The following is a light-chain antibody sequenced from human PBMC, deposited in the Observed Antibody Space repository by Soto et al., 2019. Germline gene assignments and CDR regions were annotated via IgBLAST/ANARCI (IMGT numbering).Light chain of an antibody. Sequence: EILMTQSQATLSFSPGERATLSCRASQRISSNVAWYQQKPGQAPRLLIYGASTRPTGVPARFSGGGSGTEFTLTISSLQSEDFAVYFCQQYKDWAPYTFGQGTKLEIK. CDR2: GAS. CDR1: QRISSN. J-gene: IGKJ2*01. CDR3: QQYKDWAPYT. V-gene: IGKV3-15*01.